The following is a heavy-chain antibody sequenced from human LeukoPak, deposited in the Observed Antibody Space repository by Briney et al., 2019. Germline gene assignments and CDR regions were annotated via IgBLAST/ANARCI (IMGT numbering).Heavy chain of an antibody. CDR3: ARGVLRYFDWLLSHSYYFDY. D-gene: IGHD3-9*01. CDR1: GFTFMSHE. J-gene: IGHJ4*02. CDR2: ISGSGSSI. Sequence: GGSLRLSCAASGFTFMSHEMNWVRQAPGKGLEWVSYISGSGSSIYYADSVKGRFTISRDNAKNSLDLQMNSLRAEDTAVYYCARGVLRYFDWLLSHSYYFDYWGQGTLVTVSS. V-gene: IGHV3-48*03.